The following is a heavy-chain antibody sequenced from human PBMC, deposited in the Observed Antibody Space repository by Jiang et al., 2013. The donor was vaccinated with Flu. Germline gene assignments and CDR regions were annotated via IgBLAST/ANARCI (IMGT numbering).Heavy chain of an antibody. CDR3: ASPKGGNSFSGAFDY. CDR2: IYYSGST. J-gene: IGHJ4*02. V-gene: IGHV4-31*03. Sequence: QTLSLTCTVSGGSISSGGYYWSWIRQHPGKGLEWIGYIYYSGSTYYNPSLKSRVTISVDTSKNQFSLKLSSVTAADTAVYYCASPKGGNSFSGAFDYWGQGTLVTVSS. D-gene: IGHD4-23*01. CDR1: GGSISSGGYY.